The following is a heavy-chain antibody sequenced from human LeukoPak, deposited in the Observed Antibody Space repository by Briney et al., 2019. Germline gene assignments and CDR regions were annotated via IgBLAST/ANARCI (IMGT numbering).Heavy chain of an antibody. Sequence: GGSLRLSCAGFTVSTNYMTWVRQAPGRGREWVSSIFRDGSTYYGDSVRGRFSISRDASKTILYLQMSNLRVEDTAVYYCARDFYDFWSGYWVWGPGTLVTVSS. CDR1: FTVSTNY. CDR3: ARDFYDFWSGYWV. CDR2: IFRDGST. V-gene: IGHV3-53*01. J-gene: IGHJ4*02. D-gene: IGHD3-3*01.